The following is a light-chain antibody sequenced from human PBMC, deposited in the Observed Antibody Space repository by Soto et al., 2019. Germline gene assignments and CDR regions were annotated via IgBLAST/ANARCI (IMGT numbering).Light chain of an antibody. CDR1: QSISNL. Sequence: DIQMTQSPSSLSASLGDRVTITCRASQSISNLLNWVQHKPGNAPKVLISAASTLQSGVPPRFGGSESGTDFTLTISSLQPEDSASYYCQQYYNSVLTFGGGTKVEIK. CDR2: AAS. V-gene: IGKV1-39*01. J-gene: IGKJ4*01. CDR3: QQYYNSVLT.